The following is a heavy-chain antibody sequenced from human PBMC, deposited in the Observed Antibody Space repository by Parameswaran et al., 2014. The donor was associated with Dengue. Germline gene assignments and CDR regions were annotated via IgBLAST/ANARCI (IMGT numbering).Heavy chain of an antibody. D-gene: IGHD3-10*01. V-gene: IGHV4-34*01. CDR2: INHSGST. J-gene: IGHJ6*03. Sequence: VRQAPGKGLEWIGEINHSGSTNYNPSLKSRVTISVDTSKNQFSLKLSSVTAADTAVYYCARGLLAGGHYYYYMDVWGKGTTVTVSS. CDR3: ARGLLAGGHYYYYMDV.